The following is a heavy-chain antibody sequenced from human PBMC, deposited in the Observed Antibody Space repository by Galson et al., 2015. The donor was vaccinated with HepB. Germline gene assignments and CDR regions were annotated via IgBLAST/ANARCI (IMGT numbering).Heavy chain of an antibody. CDR1: GFTFSSYG. Sequence: SLRLSCAASGFTFSSYGMHWVRQAPGKGLEWVAVIWYDGSNKYYADSVKGRFTISRDNSKNTLYLQMNSLRAEDTAVYYCASSARGYYYYMDVWGKGTTVTVSS. D-gene: IGHD3-10*01. V-gene: IGHV3-33*01. J-gene: IGHJ6*03. CDR3: ASSARGYYYYMDV. CDR2: IWYDGSNK.